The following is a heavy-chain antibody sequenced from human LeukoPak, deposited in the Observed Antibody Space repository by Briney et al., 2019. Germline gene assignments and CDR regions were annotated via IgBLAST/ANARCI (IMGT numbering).Heavy chain of an antibody. V-gene: IGHV3-30*03. CDR2: ISYDGSNK. D-gene: IGHD3-16*02. CDR1: GFTFSSYS. J-gene: IGHJ3*02. Sequence: PGGSLRLSCAASGFTFSSYSMHWVRQAPGKGLEWVAVISYDGSNKYYADSVKGRFTISRDNAKNSLYLQMNSLRAEDTAVYYCARDYDYVWGSCRHTPYDAFDIWGKGTTVTISS. CDR3: ARDYDYVWGSCRHTPYDAFDI.